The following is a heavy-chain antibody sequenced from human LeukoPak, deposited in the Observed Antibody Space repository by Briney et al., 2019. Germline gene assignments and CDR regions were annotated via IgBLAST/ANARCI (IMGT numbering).Heavy chain of an antibody. CDR1: GFTFNNYW. V-gene: IGHV3-7*03. CDR3: AREVVVVPDYYYYGLDV. J-gene: IGHJ6*02. CDR2: IKQDGSGL. Sequence: GGSLRLSCAASGFTFNNYWMSWVRQAPGKGLEWVANIKQDGSGLYYVESVKGRFTISRDNAKNSLYLRMTSLRAEDTAVYYCAREVVVVPDYYYYGLDVWGQGTTVTVSS. D-gene: IGHD2-2*01.